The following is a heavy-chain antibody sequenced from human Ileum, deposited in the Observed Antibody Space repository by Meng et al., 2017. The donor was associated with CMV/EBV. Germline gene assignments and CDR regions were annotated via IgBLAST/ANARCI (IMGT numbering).Heavy chain of an antibody. V-gene: IGHV3-9*01. J-gene: IGHJ4*02. Sequence: GGSLRLSCVLSGFDFIDHAMHWVRQRPGKGLEWVSGIFWSGAVTDYADSVKGRFTVSRDNAKSSLYLQMSSLRVEDTALYYCIKERLPGGCDYWGRGTLVTVSS. CDR3: IKERLPGGCDY. CDR1: GFDFIDHA. CDR2: IFWSGAVT. D-gene: IGHD4-11*01.